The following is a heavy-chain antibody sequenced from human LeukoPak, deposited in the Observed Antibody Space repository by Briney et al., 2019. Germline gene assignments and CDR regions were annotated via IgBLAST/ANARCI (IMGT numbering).Heavy chain of an antibody. CDR2: IFSNDEK. V-gene: IGHV2-26*01. CDR1: GFSLSNARMG. CDR3: ARMEQPDAFDI. Sequence: SGPTLVNPTETLTLTCTVSGFSLSNARMGVSWIRQPPGKALEWLAHIFSNDEKSHSTSLKSRLTISRDTSKSQVVLTMTNMDPVDTATYYCARMEQPDAFDIWGQGTMVTVSS. J-gene: IGHJ3*02. D-gene: IGHD6-13*01.